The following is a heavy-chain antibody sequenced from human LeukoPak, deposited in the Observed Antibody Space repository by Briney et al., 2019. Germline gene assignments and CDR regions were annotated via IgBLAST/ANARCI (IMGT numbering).Heavy chain of an antibody. Sequence: PSETLSLTCTVSGGSISSGSYYWSWIRQPAGKGLEWIGRIYTSGSTNYNPSLKSRVTISVDTSKNQFSLKLSSVTAADTAVYYCARQLNGGQLSLDAFDIWGQGTMVTVSS. CDR3: ARQLNGGQLSLDAFDI. V-gene: IGHV4-61*02. J-gene: IGHJ3*02. CDR2: IYTSGST. D-gene: IGHD1-1*01. CDR1: GGSISSGSYY.